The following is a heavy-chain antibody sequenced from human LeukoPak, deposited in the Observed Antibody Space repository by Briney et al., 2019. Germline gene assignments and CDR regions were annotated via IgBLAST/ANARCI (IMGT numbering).Heavy chain of an antibody. Sequence: PSETLSLTCTVSGGSISSSSYYWGWIRQPPGKGLEWIGSIYYSGSTYHNPSHKSRVTISVDTSKNQFSLKLSSVTAADTAVYYCAGCSSTSCSYYYYYYGMDVWGQGTTVTVSS. D-gene: IGHD2-2*01. CDR3: AGCSSTSCSYYYYYYGMDV. J-gene: IGHJ6*02. V-gene: IGHV4-39*01. CDR2: IYYSGST. CDR1: GGSISSSSYY.